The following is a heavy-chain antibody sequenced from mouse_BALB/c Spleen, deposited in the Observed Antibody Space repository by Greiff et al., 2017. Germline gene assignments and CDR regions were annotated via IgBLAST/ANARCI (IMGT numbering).Heavy chain of an antibody. D-gene: IGHD2-1*01. CDR2: IRSKSNNYAT. Sequence: EVNVVESGGGLVQPKGSLKLSCAASGFTFNTYAMNWVRQAPGKGLEWVARIRSKSNNYATYYADSVKDRFTISRDDSQSMLYLQMNNLKTEDTAMYYCVRHGSTKAMDYWGQGTSVTVSS. CDR3: VRHGSTKAMDY. J-gene: IGHJ4*01. V-gene: IGHV10-1*02. CDR1: GFTFNTYA.